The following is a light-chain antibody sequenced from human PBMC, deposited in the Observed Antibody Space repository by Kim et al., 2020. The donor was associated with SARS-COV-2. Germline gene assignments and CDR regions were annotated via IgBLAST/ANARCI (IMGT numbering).Light chain of an antibody. CDR2: DAS. CDR1: QSVSTY. J-gene: IGKJ4*01. V-gene: IGKV3-11*01. CDR3: QQRSNWPLT. Sequence: SSPGERATLSCRARQSVSTYLAWFQQKPGQAPRLLIYDASNRATGIPARFGGSGSGTDFTLTISSLEPEDFAVYYCQQRSNWPLTFGGGTKVDIK.